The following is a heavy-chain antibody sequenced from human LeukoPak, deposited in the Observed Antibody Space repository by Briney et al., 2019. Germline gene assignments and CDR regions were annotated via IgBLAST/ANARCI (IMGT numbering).Heavy chain of an antibody. D-gene: IGHD1-1*01. CDR3: ARHDWKY. CDR1: GASISGSSYY. CDR2: IYYSGIT. V-gene: IGHV4-39*01. J-gene: IGHJ4*02. Sequence: PSETLSLTCTVSGASISGSSYYWGWIRQSPGKGLEWIGSIYYSGITSQNPSLKSRVNISVDTSKNQFSLKLSSVTAADTAVYYCARHDWKYWGQGFLVTVSS.